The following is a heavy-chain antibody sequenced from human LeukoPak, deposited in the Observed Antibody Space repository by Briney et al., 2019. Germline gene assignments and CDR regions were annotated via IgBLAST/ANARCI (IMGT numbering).Heavy chain of an antibody. J-gene: IGHJ1*01. Sequence: SETLSLTCTVSGGSISSYYWSWIRQPPGKGLEWIGYIYYSGSTNYNPSLKSRVTISVDTSKNQFSLKLSSATAADTAVYYCARRGPTGDFQHWGQGTLVTVSS. CDR2: IYYSGST. D-gene: IGHD1-1*01. V-gene: IGHV4-59*08. CDR3: ARRGPTGDFQH. CDR1: GGSISSYY.